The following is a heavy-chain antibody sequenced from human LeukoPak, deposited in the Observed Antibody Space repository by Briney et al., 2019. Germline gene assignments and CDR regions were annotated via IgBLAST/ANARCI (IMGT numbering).Heavy chain of an antibody. V-gene: IGHV4-30-2*01. Sequence: SQTLSLTCAVSGGSISSGGYSWSWIRQPPGKGLEWIGYIYHSGSTYYNPSLKSRVTISVDRSKNQFSLKLSSVTAADTAVYYCARGGIRYFDWLLPFDYWGQGTLVTVSS. D-gene: IGHD3-9*01. CDR1: GGSISSGGYS. CDR3: ARGGIRYFDWLLPFDY. CDR2: IYHSGST. J-gene: IGHJ4*02.